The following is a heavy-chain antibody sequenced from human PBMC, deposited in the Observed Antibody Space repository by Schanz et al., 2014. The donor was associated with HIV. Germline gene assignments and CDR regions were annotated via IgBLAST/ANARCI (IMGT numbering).Heavy chain of an antibody. CDR3: ARVANWDYYGMDV. D-gene: IGHD3-16*01. J-gene: IGHJ6*02. V-gene: IGHV3-30*03. CDR2: ISYDGSNK. CDR1: GFTFSTYG. Sequence: VRLLESGGGVVQPGRSLRLSCAASGFTFSTYGMHWVRQGPGKGLEWVAFISYDGSNKYYADSVKGRFTISRDNSKNTLFLQMNSLRGEDTAVYYCARVANWDYYGMDVWGRGTTVTVSS.